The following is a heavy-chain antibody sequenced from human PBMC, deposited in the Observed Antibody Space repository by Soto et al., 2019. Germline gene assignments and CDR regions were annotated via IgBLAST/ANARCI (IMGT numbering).Heavy chain of an antibody. CDR3: ARSREGDYYYYGMDV. CDR1: GFTFSSYA. V-gene: IGHV3-30-3*01. J-gene: IGHJ6*02. D-gene: IGHD3-10*01. CDR2: ISYDGSNK. Sequence: PGGSLRLSCAASGFTFSSYAMHWVRQAPGKGLEWVAVISYDGSNKYYADSVKGRFTISRDNSKNTLYLQMNSLRAEDTAVYYCARSREGDYYYYGMDVWGQGTTVTV.